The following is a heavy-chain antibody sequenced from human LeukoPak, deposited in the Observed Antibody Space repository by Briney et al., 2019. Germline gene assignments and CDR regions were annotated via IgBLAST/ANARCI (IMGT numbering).Heavy chain of an antibody. D-gene: IGHD6-13*01. CDR2: IYPGDSDT. CDR1: GYSFTSYW. CDR3: ARIIITAAEDYFDF. V-gene: IGHV5-51*01. J-gene: IGHJ4*02. Sequence: GESLKISFKGSGYSFTSYWIGWVRQMPGKGLEWMGIIYPGDSDTRYSPSFQGQVTISADKSISTAYLQWSSLKASDTAIYYCARIIITAAEDYFDFWGQGTLVTVSS.